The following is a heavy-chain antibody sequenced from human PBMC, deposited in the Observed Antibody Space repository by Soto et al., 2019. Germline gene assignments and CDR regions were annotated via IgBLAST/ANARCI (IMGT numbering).Heavy chain of an antibody. V-gene: IGHV3-23*01. CDR1: GFTFSSYA. CDR3: AKAGDIVVVDADYYYYGMDV. CDR2: ISGSGGST. D-gene: IGHD2-15*01. J-gene: IGHJ6*02. Sequence: EVQLLESGGGLVQPGGSLRLSCAASGFTFSSYAMSWVRQAPGKGLEWVSAISGSGGSTYYADSVKGRFTISRDNSKNTLYLQMNSLRAEDTAVYHCAKAGDIVVVDADYYYYGMDVWGQGTTVTVSS.